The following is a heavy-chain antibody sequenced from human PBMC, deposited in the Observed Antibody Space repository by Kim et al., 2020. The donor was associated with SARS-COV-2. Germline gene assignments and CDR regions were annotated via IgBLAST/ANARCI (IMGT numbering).Heavy chain of an antibody. J-gene: IGHJ6*02. Sequence: SVKVSCKASGGTFSSYAISWVRQAPGQGLEWMGGIIPIFGTANYAQKFQGRVTITADESTSTAYMELSSLRSEDTAVYYCAGRPSSTSGWDYYYYYYGMDVWGQGTTVTVSS. CDR3: AGRPSSTSGWDYYYYYYGMDV. D-gene: IGHD6-19*01. CDR2: IIPIFGTA. V-gene: IGHV1-69*13. CDR1: GGTFSSYA.